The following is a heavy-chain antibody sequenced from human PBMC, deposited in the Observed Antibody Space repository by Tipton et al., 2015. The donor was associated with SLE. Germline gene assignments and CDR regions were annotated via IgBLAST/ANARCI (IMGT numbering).Heavy chain of an antibody. V-gene: IGHV4-61*05. CDR3: ARGRYYDSSGYYYDY. J-gene: IGHJ4*02. Sequence: TLSLTCTVSGGSISSSSYYWDWIRQPPGKGLEWIGYIYYSGSTNYNPSLKSRVTISVDTSKNQFSLKLSSVTAADTAVYYCARGRYYDSSGYYYDYWGQGTLVTVSS. CDR1: GGSISSSSYY. D-gene: IGHD3-22*01. CDR2: IYYSGST.